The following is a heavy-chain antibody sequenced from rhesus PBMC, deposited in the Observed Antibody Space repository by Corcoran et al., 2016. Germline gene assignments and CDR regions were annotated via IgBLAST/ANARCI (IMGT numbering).Heavy chain of an antibody. V-gene: IGHV4S10*01. Sequence: QVQLQESGPGVVKPSETLSLTCAVSGGSISDSYRWSWIRQPPGKGLEWIGYIYGSSTSTNYNPSLNSRVTISKDTSKNQFSLKLSSVTAADTAVYYCARIYSSGPDYWGQGVLVTVSS. CDR1: GGSISDSYR. D-gene: IGHD6-31*01. CDR2: IYGSSTST. CDR3: ARIYSSGPDY. J-gene: IGHJ4*01.